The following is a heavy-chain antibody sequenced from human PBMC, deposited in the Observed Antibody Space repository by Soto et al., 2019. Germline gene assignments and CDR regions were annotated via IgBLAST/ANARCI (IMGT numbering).Heavy chain of an antibody. Sequence: GGSLRLSCAASGFTFSSYAMHWVRQAPGKGLEWVAVISYDGSNKYYADSVKGRFTISRDNSKNTLYLQMNSLRAEDTAVYYCARDHENSRNYYGSGSAPAWGQGTLVTVSS. CDR2: ISYDGSNK. CDR3: ARDHENSRNYYGSGSAPA. CDR1: GFTFSSYA. J-gene: IGHJ5*02. V-gene: IGHV3-30-3*01. D-gene: IGHD3-10*01.